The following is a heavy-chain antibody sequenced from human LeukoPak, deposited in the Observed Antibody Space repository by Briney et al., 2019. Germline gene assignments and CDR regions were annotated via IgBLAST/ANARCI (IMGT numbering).Heavy chain of an antibody. CDR2: IRYDGSNK. J-gene: IGHJ6*03. CDR1: GFTFSSYG. V-gene: IGHV3-30*02. Sequence: GGSLRLSCAASGFTFSSYGMHWVRQAPGKGLEWVAFIRYDGSNKYYADSVKGRFTISRDNSKNTLYLQMNSLRAEDTAVYYCAKDKPAARGYYYYMDVWGKGTTVTISS. D-gene: IGHD2-2*01. CDR3: AKDKPAARGYYYYMDV.